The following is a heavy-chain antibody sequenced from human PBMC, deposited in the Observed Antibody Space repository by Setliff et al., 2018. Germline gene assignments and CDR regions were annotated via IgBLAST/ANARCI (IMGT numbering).Heavy chain of an antibody. Sequence: GGSLRLSCAASGFTFSTYAMSWVRQAPGKGLEWVSTIYSGDRNTFYTDSVKGRFTIFRDGSKNTLFLHMTSLRAEDTAVYYCAKDLSTSITVGALDSWGPGTLVTV. V-gene: IGHV3-23*03. CDR3: AKDLSTSITVGALDS. CDR2: IYSGDRNT. CDR1: GFTFSTYA. D-gene: IGHD4-4*01. J-gene: IGHJ4*02.